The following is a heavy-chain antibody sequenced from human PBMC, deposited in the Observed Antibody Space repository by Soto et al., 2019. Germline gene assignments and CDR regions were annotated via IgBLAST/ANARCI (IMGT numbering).Heavy chain of an antibody. CDR1: GFSLSDAPMC. V-gene: IGHV2-70*01. J-gene: IGHJ4*02. D-gene: IGHD4-17*01. CDR3: ARTDYGDQRGYFDY. Sequence: SGPTLVNPTQTLTLTCSFSGFSLSDAPMCVSWIRQPPGKALEWLALIDWDDDKKYSTSLKTRLTISKDTSKNQVVLTMTNMDPVDTAMYFCARTDYGDQRGYFDYWGQGTLVTVSS. CDR2: IDWDDDK.